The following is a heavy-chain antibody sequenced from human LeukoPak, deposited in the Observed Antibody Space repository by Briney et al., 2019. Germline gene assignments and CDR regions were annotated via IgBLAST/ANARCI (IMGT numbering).Heavy chain of an antibody. D-gene: IGHD7-27*01. CDR1: GFTFSTYT. J-gene: IGHJ4*02. V-gene: IGHV3-23*01. CDR2: IGGSGGGI. Sequence: GGSLRLSCAASGFTFSTYTMYWVRRPPGKRLEWVSIIGGSGGGIHYADSVKGRFTISRDNSKNALYLQMNSLRVEDTAVYYCAIDPNWGTHSWGQGVLVTVSS. CDR3: AIDPNWGTHS.